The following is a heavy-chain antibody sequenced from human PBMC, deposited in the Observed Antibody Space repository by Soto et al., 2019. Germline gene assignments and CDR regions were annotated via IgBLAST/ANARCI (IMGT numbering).Heavy chain of an antibody. CDR1: GFTFSDYG. V-gene: IGHV3-33*01. J-gene: IGHJ4*02. Sequence: GGSLRLSCAASGFTFSDYGMHWVRQAPGKGLEWVAVIWYDGSNKYYADSVKGRFTISRDNSKNTLYLQMNSLRAEDTAVYYCARDPLHYDILTGYSPNYFDFWGQGTLVTVS. D-gene: IGHD3-9*01. CDR3: ARDPLHYDILTGYSPNYFDF. CDR2: IWYDGSNK.